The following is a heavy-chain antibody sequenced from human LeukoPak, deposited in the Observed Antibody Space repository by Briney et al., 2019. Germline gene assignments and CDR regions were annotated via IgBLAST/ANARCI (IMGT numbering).Heavy chain of an antibody. V-gene: IGHV1-69*04. CDR1: GGTFSSYA. CDR2: IIPILGIA. D-gene: IGHD3-10*01. CDR3: AKDQDYYGSGSYYNALED. J-gene: IGHJ4*02. Sequence: GASVKVSCKASGGTFSSYAISWVRQAPGQGLEWMGRIIPILGIANYAQKFQGRVTITADKSTSTAYMELSSLRAEDTAAYYCAKDQDYYGSGSYYNALEDWGQGTLVTVSS.